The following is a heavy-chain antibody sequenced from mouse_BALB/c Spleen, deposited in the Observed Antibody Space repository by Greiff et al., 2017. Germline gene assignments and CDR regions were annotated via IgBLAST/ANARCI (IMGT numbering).Heavy chain of an antibody. V-gene: IGHV1S34*01. CDR2: ISCYNGAT. Sequence: LVKTGASVKISCKASGYSFTGYYMHWVKQSHGKSLAWIGYISCYNGATSYNQKFKGKATFTVDTSSSTAYMQFNSLTSEDSAVSYCARKGRGYDDAMDCWGQGTSVTVSS. D-gene: IGHD2-14*01. CDR3: ARKGRGYDDAMDC. J-gene: IGHJ4*01. CDR1: GYSFTGYY.